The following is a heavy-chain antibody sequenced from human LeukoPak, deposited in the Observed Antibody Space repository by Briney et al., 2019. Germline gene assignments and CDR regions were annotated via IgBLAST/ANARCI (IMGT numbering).Heavy chain of an antibody. CDR1: GGAISSYY. CDR3: ARDDVGAKIS. D-gene: IGHD1-26*01. CDR2: IYYTGTT. Sequence: SETLSLTCTVSGGAISSYYWSWIRQPPGKGLEWIGYIYYTGTTIYNSSLKIRVSISVDTSKNQFSLKLNSVTAADTAVYYCARDDVGAKISWGQGTLVTVSS. J-gene: IGHJ5*02. V-gene: IGHV4-59*01.